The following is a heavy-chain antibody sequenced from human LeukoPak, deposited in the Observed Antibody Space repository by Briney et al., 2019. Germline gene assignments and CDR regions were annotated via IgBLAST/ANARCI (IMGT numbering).Heavy chain of an antibody. Sequence: SETLSLTCTVSGGFIISGYHYWSWIRQHPGKGLEWIGYIYYSGSTYYNPSLKSRVSMSVDTSKNQFSLNVTSVTAADTAVYHCARIVRRMSSNWYGDFDYWGRGTLVTVSS. CDR1: GGFIISGYHY. CDR3: ARIVRRMSSNWYGDFDY. J-gene: IGHJ4*02. D-gene: IGHD6-13*01. CDR2: IYYSGST. V-gene: IGHV4-31*03.